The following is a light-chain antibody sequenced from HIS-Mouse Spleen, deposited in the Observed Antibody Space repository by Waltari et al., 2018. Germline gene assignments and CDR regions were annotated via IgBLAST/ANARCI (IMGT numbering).Light chain of an antibody. CDR2: EVS. J-gene: IGLJ2*01. CDR3: MIWHSSAVV. Sequence: QSALTQPPSVSGSPGQSVTISCTGTSSDVGSYNLFSWYQQPPGTAPKLLIYEVSTRPSGVPDRFSGSKSGNTASLTISGLQAEDEADYYCMIWHSSAVVFGGGTKLTVL. CDR1: SSDVGSYNL. V-gene: IGLV2-18*01.